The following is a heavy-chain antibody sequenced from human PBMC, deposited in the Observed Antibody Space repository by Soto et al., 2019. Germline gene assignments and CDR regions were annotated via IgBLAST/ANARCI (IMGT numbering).Heavy chain of an antibody. V-gene: IGHV4-39*01. J-gene: IGHJ3*02. CDR1: GGSISSSSYY. CDR3: ARQDAGCGGDCYSGDDAFDI. D-gene: IGHD2-21*02. Sequence: QLQLQESGPGLVKPSETLSLTCTVSGGSISSSSYYWGWIRQPPGKGLEWIGSIYYSGSTYYNPSLKSRVTISVDTSKNQFSLQLSSVTAADTAVYYCARQDAGCGGDCYSGDDAFDIWGQGTMVTVSS. CDR2: IYYSGST.